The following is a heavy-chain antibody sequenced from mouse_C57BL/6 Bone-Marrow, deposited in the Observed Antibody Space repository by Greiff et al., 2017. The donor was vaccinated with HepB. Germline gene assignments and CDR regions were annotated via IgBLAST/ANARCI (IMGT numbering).Heavy chain of an antibody. CDR3: TRGGAYYDYSYYYAMDY. Sequence: SGTVLARPGASVKMSCKTSGYTFTSYWMHWVKQRPGQGLEWIGAIYPGNSDTSYNQKFKGKAKLTAVTSASTAYMELSSLTNEDSAVYYCTRGGAYYDYSYYYAMDYWGQGTSVTVSS. CDR1: GYTFTSYW. D-gene: IGHD2-4*01. V-gene: IGHV1-5*01. CDR2: IYPGNSDT. J-gene: IGHJ4*01.